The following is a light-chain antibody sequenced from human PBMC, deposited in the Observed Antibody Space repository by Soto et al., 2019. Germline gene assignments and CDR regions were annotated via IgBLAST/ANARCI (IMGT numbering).Light chain of an antibody. CDR1: NIGSKS. J-gene: IGLJ2*01. Sequence: SYELTQPPSVSVAPGKTARITCGGNNIGSKSVHWYQQKPGQAPVLVIYYDSDRPSGIPERFSGSNSGNTATLTISRVEAADEADYYCQVWDSISDHVVFGGGTKLTV. CDR2: YDS. CDR3: QVWDSISDHVV. V-gene: IGLV3-21*04.